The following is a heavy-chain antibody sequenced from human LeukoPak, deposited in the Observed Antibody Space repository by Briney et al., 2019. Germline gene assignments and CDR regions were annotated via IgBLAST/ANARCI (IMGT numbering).Heavy chain of an antibody. D-gene: IGHD2-2*01. CDR2: IKQDGSEK. CDR3: AGSVYCSSTSCARFDP. CDR1: GFTFSGYW. V-gene: IGHV3-7*01. Sequence: PGGSLRLSCAASGFTFSGYWMSWVRQAPEKGLEWVANIKQDGSEKYYVDSVKGRFTISRDNAKNSLYLQMNSLRAEDTAVYYCAGSVYCSSTSCARFDPWGQGTLVTVSS. J-gene: IGHJ5*02.